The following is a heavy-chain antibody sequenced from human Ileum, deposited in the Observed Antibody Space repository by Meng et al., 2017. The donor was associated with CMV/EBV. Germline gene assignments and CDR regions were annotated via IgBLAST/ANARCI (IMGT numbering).Heavy chain of an antibody. V-gene: IGHV3-48*04. J-gene: IGHJ4*02. D-gene: IGHD6-13*01. CDR3: ARDGAAAASDY. CDR2: ISSSNGAI. CDR1: RFTFSRFG. Sequence: GGSLRLSCAASRFTFSRFGMNWVRQAPGKGLEWVSYISSSNGAIDYADSVKGRFTISRDNAKNSLYLQMNSLRAEDTAIYYCARDGAAAASDYWGQGNRVT.